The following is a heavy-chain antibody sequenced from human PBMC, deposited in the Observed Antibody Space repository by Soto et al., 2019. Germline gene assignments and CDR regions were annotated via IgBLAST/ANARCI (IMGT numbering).Heavy chain of an antibody. J-gene: IGHJ6*02. CDR1: GGTFSSYT. D-gene: IGHD3-22*01. CDR2: IIPILGIA. Sequence: QVQLVQSGAEVKKPGSSVKVSCKASGGTFSSYTISWVRQAPGQGLEWMGRIIPILGIANYAQKFQGRVRITADKSTRTAYMELSSLRSEDTAVYYCARDLYYYDSSGYYVSDYYYGMDVWGQGTTVTVSS. V-gene: IGHV1-69*08. CDR3: ARDLYYYDSSGYYVSDYYYGMDV.